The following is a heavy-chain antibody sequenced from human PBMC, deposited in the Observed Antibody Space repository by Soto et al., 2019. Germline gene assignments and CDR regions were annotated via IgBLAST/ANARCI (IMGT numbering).Heavy chain of an antibody. D-gene: IGHD6-19*01. J-gene: IGHJ5*02. Sequence: SENLSLTCIVSRGSISSSIYYWGWIRQPPGKGLEWIGSIYYSGSTYYNPSLKSRVTISVDTSKNQFSLKLSSVTAADTAVYYCACAAVAGTVELFDPWGQGTLVTVSS. CDR2: IYYSGST. CDR1: RGSISSSIYY. V-gene: IGHV4-39*01. CDR3: ACAAVAGTVELFDP.